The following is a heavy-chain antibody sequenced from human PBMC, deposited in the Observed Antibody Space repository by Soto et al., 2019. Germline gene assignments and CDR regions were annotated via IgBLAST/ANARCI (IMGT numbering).Heavy chain of an antibody. CDR2: IIPIFGTA. D-gene: IGHD5-18*01. Sequence: ASVKVSCKASGYTFTSYAISWVRQAPGQGLEWVGGIIPIFGTANYAQKFQGRVTIIADESTSTSYMELSSLRSEDTAVYYCARENRGYSYGPWLLDFWGQGTLVTVSS. CDR3: ARENRGYSYGPWLLDF. CDR1: GYTFTSYA. J-gene: IGHJ4*02. V-gene: IGHV1-69*13.